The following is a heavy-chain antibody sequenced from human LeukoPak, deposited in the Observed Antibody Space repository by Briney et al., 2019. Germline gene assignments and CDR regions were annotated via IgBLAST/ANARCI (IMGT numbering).Heavy chain of an antibody. D-gene: IGHD4-17*01. CDR3: AKEDYGDYYFDY. CDR2: ISYDGSNK. J-gene: IGHJ4*02. V-gene: IGHV3-30*18. CDR1: GFTFSNYA. Sequence: GGSLRLSCAATGFTFSNYAMSWVRQAPGQGLEWVAVISYDGSNKYYADSVKGRFTISRDNSKNTLYLQMNSLRAEDTAVYYCAKEDYGDYYFDYWGQGTLVTVSS.